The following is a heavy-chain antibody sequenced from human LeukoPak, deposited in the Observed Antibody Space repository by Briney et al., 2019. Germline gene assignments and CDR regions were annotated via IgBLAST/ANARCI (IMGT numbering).Heavy chain of an antibody. CDR1: GFTFSSYG. CDR2: IWDDGSNK. Sequence: GGSLRLSCAASGFTFSSYGMHWVRQAPGKGLEWVAVIWDDGSNKYYADSVKGRFTISRDNSKNTLYLQMNSLRAEDTAVYYCAREDYDILTGYDYYYYYGMDVWGQGTTVTVSS. CDR3: AREDYDILTGYDYYYYYGMDV. D-gene: IGHD3-9*01. V-gene: IGHV3-33*01. J-gene: IGHJ6*02.